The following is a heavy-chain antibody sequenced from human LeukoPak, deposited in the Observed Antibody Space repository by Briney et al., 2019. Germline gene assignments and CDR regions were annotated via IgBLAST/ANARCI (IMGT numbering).Heavy chain of an antibody. CDR3: ARKGITIFGPMN. CDR1: GSSVTSGHY. Sequence: PTETLSLTCAVSGSSVTSGHYWVWIRQPPGKGLEWVGSIYHSGNTYYNPSLNSRVTISLDTSKNQFSLRLTSVTAADTAVYYCARKGITIFGPMNWGQGTLVTVSS. J-gene: IGHJ4*02. D-gene: IGHD3-3*01. CDR2: IYHSGNT. V-gene: IGHV4-38-2*01.